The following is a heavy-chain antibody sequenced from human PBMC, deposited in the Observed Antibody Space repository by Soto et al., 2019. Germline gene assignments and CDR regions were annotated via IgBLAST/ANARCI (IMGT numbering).Heavy chain of an antibody. J-gene: IGHJ5*02. CDR2: IYYSGST. CDR3: ARTSYDSSGTAADP. Sequence: QVQLQESGPGLVKPSQTLSLTCTVSGGSISSCGYYWSWIRQHPVKGLEWIGYIYYSGSTYYNPSLKNRVTISVDTSKNQFSLKLSSVTAADTAVYYCARTSYDSSGTAADPWGQGTLVTVSS. V-gene: IGHV4-31*03. D-gene: IGHD3-22*01. CDR1: GGSISSCGYY.